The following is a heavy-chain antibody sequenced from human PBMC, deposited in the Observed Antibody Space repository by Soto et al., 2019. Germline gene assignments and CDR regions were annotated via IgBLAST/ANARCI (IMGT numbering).Heavy chain of an antibody. J-gene: IGHJ5*02. CDR2: MQHTGNT. Sequence: QVQLQESGPGLVKPSETLSLTCAVSGASIRSYHWSWIRQPAGKGLEWIGRMQHTGNTNYNPSLKSRVTMSVDTSKNQISLQMTSVTAADTAVYFCAKDFSSRRWFDPWGQGILVIVSS. CDR1: GASIRSYH. V-gene: IGHV4-4*07. CDR3: AKDFSSRRWFDP.